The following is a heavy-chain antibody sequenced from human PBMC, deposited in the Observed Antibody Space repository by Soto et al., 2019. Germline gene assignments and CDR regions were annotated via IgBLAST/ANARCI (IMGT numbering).Heavy chain of an antibody. CDR1: GYTFTKYG. CDR2: ISAYNGNT. CDR3: ARDRTYDNTLTNYDFSHHASDI. J-gene: IGHJ3*02. D-gene: IGHD3-9*01. V-gene: IGHV1-18*04. Sequence: QGHLGQFGAEVKEPGASVKVSCKASGYTFTKYGISWVRQAPGHGLEWMGWISAYNGNTDYAQKFKGRVTMTTDKSTNTAYMELTKLRSNDRAVDFCARDRTYDNTLTNYDFSHHASDIWGQGTVVSVSS.